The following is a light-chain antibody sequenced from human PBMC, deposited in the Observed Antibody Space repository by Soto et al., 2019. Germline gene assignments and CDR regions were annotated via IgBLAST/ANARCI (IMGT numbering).Light chain of an antibody. CDR3: QQYNNWPIT. CDR2: GAS. V-gene: IGKV3-15*01. J-gene: IGKJ5*01. CDR1: QSVSVN. Sequence: EIVMTQSPATLSVSPGERATLSCRASQSVSVNLAWYQQKLGQAPRLLIYGASTRATGIPARFSGSGSGTEFTLSISSLQSEDFAVYYCQQYNNWPITFGQGTRLEMK.